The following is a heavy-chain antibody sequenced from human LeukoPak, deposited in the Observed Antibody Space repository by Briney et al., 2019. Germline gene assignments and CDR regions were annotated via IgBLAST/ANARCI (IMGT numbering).Heavy chain of an antibody. D-gene: IGHD3-22*01. CDR3: ARESIVVVQGGMDV. Sequence: GGSLRLSCAASGFTVNSNYMSWIRQAPGKGLEWVSYISSSSSYTNYADSVKGRFTISRDNAKNSLYLQMNSLRAEDTAVYYCARESIVVVQGGMDVWGQGTTVTVSS. J-gene: IGHJ6*02. CDR2: ISSSSSYT. V-gene: IGHV3-11*05. CDR1: GFTVNSNY.